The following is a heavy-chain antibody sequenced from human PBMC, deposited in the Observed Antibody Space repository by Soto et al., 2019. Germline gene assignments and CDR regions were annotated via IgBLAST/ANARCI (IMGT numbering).Heavy chain of an antibody. CDR3: ARGSYDSSGYYFFDY. V-gene: IGHV1-69*13. J-gene: IGHJ4*02. D-gene: IGHD3-22*01. CDR2: IIPIFGTA. Sequence: ASVKVSCKASGGTFSSYAISWVRQAPGQGLEWMGGIIPIFGTANYAQKFQGRVTITADESTSTAYMELSSLRSEDTAVYYCARGSYDSSGYYFFDYWGQGTLVTVSS. CDR1: GGTFSSYA.